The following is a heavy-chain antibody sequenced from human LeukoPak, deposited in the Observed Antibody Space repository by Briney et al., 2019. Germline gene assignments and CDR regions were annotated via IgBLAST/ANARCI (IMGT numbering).Heavy chain of an antibody. CDR1: GGSISSYY. CDR2: IYYSGTT. Sequence: SETLSLTCTVSGGSISSYYWSWIRQPPGKGLEWIGYIYYSGTTNYNPSLKSRVTISVDTSKNQFSLKLSSVTAADTAVYYCARGVYKAAAQCGYGGQGPLVTVSS. J-gene: IGHJ4*02. D-gene: IGHD2-21*01. V-gene: IGHV4-59*01. CDR3: ARGVYKAAAQCGY.